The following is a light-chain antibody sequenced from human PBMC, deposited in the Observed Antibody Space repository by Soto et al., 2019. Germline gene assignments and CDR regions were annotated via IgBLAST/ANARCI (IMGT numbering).Light chain of an antibody. J-gene: IGKJ1*01. Sequence: DISMTQSPDSLAVSLGERATMNCKCSRSVLYKSNNKNHLAWYQQKPGQPPQLIIYWASTRESGVPERFSGSGSGTDFTLTISSLQAEDVAVYYCQQYYSTPPTFGQGTKVDIK. CDR3: QQYYSTPPT. CDR2: WAS. V-gene: IGKV4-1*01. CDR1: RSVLYKSNNKNH.